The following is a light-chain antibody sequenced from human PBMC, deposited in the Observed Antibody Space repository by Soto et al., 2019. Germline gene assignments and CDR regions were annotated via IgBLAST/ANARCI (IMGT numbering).Light chain of an antibody. J-gene: IGKJ4*01. Sequence: DIVMTQSPDSLAVSLGERASINCKSSQSVLHSSKNYGASTRESGVPDRFSGSGSGTDFTLTISSLQAEDVAVYYCHQYYSPPFTFGGGTKVEIK. CDR3: HQYYSPPFT. CDR1: QSVLHSSKN. V-gene: IGKV4-1*01. CDR2: GAS.